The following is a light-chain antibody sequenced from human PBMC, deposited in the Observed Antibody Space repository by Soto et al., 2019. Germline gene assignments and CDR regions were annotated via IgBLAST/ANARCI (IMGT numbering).Light chain of an antibody. CDR1: QSVSSS. J-gene: IGKJ4*01. CDR2: GAS. V-gene: IGKV3-15*01. Sequence: EIVLTQSPATLSLSPGERATLSCRASQSVSSSLAWYQRKPGQAPRLLIYGASSRAPGIPARFSGSGSGTEFTLTISSLQSEDIAVYYCQQYENWPQLTFGGGTKVDIK. CDR3: QQYENWPQLT.